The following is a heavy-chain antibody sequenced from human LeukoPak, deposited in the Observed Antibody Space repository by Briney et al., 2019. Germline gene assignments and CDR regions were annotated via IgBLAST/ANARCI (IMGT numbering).Heavy chain of an antibody. CDR3: AREKWGGY. J-gene: IGHJ4*02. CDR2: ISAYNGNT. D-gene: IGHD1-26*01. CDR1: GYTLTGYY. V-gene: IGHV1-18*04. Sequence: ASVKVSCKASGYTLTGYYMHWVRQAPGQGLEWMGWISAYNGNTNYAQKLQGRVTMTTDTSTSTAYMELRSLRSDDTAVYYCAREKWGGYWGQGTLVTVSS.